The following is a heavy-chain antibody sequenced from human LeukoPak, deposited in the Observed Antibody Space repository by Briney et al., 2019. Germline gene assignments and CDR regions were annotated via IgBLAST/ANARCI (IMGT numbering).Heavy chain of an antibody. CDR3: ARAQYYYDSSGYLSWFDP. J-gene: IGHJ5*02. CDR1: GYTFINYG. V-gene: IGHV1-18*01. Sequence: VSVKVSCTASGYTFINYGITWVRQPPGQGLEWMGWSSPYNGKTNYAQKLQGRVTMTTDTSTNTAYMELRSLRSEDTAVYYCARAQYYYDSSGYLSWFDPWGQGTLVTVSS. D-gene: IGHD3-22*01. CDR2: SSPYNGKT.